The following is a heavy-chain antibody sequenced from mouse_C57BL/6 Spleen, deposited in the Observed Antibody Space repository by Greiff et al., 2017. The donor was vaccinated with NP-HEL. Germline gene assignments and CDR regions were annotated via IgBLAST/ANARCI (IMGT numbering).Heavy chain of an antibody. CDR3: ARGRVYYESPFAY. D-gene: IGHD2-4*01. J-gene: IGHJ3*01. V-gene: IGHV1-59*01. Sequence: QVQLQQPGAELVRPGTSVKLSCKASGYTFTSYWMHWVKQRPGQGLEWIGVIDPSDSYTNYNQKFKGKATLTVDTSSSTAYMQLSSLTHEDSAVYYCARGRVYYESPFAYWGQGTLVTVSA. CDR1: GYTFTSYW. CDR2: IDPSDSYT.